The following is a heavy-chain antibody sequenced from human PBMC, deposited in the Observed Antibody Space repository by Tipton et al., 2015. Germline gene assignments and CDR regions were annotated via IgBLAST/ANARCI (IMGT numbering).Heavy chain of an antibody. Sequence: LSLTCTVSGASGISGGFYLRWIPQPPGEGLEWLSYIDSSGRTIYYADSVKGRFTISRDNAKNSLYLQMNSLRAEDTAVYYCARDQGSGSSRPPWGQGTLVTVSS. J-gene: IGHJ5*02. CDR2: IDSSGRTI. CDR3: ARDQGSGSSRPP. V-gene: IGHV3-11*01. D-gene: IGHD6-6*01. CDR1: GASGISGGFY.